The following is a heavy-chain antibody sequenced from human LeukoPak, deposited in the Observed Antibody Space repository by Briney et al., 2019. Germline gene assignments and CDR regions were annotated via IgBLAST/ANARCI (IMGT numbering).Heavy chain of an antibody. V-gene: IGHV3-30*02. Sequence: PGGSLRLSCAASGFIFIGYGMHWVRQAPGKGPEWVAFIRPDGHNKYYADSVKGRFMISRDNSKNTVDLQMNSLRGDDTATYYCAKEGAASWDVDVWGKGTTVTVSS. CDR3: AKEGAASWDVDV. D-gene: IGHD3-3*02. CDR2: IRPDGHNK. J-gene: IGHJ6*04. CDR1: GFIFIGYG.